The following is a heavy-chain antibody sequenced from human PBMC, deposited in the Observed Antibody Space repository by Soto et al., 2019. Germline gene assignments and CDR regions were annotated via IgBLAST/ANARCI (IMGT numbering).Heavy chain of an antibody. CDR1: GGSFSGYY. Sequence: PSGTLSLTCAVYGGSFSGYYWSWIRQPPGKGLEWIGEINHSGSTNYNPSLKSRVTISVDTSKNQFSLKLSSVTAADTAVYYCARGLRSRIAARPGSRGFDYWGQGTLITVSS. J-gene: IGHJ4*02. CDR3: ARGLRSRIAARPGSRGFDY. D-gene: IGHD6-6*01. V-gene: IGHV4-34*01. CDR2: INHSGST.